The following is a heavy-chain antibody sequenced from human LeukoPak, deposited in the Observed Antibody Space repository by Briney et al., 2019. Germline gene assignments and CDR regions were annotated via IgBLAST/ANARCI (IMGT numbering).Heavy chain of an antibody. CDR1: GFTFSSYA. J-gene: IGHJ4*02. CDR3: AKDPAYCGGDCSYFDY. CDR2: ISGGGGST. V-gene: IGHV3-23*01. D-gene: IGHD2-21*02. Sequence: GGSLRLSCAASGFTFSSYAMHWVRQAPGKGLEWVSAISGGGGSTYYADSVKGRFTISRDNSKNTLYLQMNSLRAEDTAVYYCAKDPAYCGGDCSYFDYWGQGTLVTVSS.